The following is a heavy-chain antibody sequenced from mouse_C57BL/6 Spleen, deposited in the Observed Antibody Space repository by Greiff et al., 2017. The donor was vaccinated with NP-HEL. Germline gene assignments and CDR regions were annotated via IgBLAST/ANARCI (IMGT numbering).Heavy chain of an antibody. CDR3: ARGSVGYFDV. V-gene: IGHV14-2*01. CDR2: IDPEDGYT. Sequence: EVQLQESGAELVKPGASVKLSCTASGFNIKDYYMHWVKQRPEQGLEWIGRIDPEDGYTKYAQKFQGKATLTADTSSNTAYLQLSMLTSEYTAVYYCARGSVGYFDVWGTGTTVTVSA. CDR1: GFNIKDYY. J-gene: IGHJ1*03.